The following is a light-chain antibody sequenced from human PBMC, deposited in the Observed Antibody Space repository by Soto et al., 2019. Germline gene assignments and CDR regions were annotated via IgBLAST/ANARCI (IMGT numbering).Light chain of an antibody. CDR2: AAS. V-gene: IGKV1-12*01. Sequence: DIQMTQSPSSLSASVGDRDTITCRASQDFNNRLAWYQQTPGKAPKLLIYAASSLQPGVPSRFSGSGSGTDFTLTISSLQPEDFATYYCQQANRFPYSFGQGTKLEMK. CDR3: QQANRFPYS. CDR1: QDFNNR. J-gene: IGKJ2*03.